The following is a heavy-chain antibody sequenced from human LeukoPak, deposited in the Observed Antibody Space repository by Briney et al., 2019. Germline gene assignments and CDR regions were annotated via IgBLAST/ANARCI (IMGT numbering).Heavy chain of an antibody. J-gene: IGHJ4*02. CDR3: ARGYYDSGGPRLDY. CDR2: INPNSGDT. D-gene: IGHD3-22*01. CDR1: GYTFTGYY. Sequence: ASVKVSCKASGYTFTGYYIHWVRLAPGQGPEWMGWINPNSGDTNYGQKFQGRATMTRDTSISTAYMELTRLTSDDTTVYYCARGYYDSGGPRLDYWGQGTLVTVSS. V-gene: IGHV1-2*02.